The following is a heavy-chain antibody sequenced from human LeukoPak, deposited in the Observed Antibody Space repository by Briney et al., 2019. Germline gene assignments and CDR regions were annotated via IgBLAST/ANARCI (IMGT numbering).Heavy chain of an antibody. CDR2: IYSGGST. V-gene: IGHV3-66*01. J-gene: IGHJ4*02. CDR1: GFTVSSNH. CDR3: ARGEYYDTSPTLDY. D-gene: IGHD3-22*01. Sequence: GGSLRLSCAASGFTVSSNHMNWVRQAPGKGLEWVSVIYSGGSTYYADSVKGRFTISRDNSKNTLYLQMNSLRAEDTAVYYCARGEYYDTSPTLDYWGQGTLVTVSS.